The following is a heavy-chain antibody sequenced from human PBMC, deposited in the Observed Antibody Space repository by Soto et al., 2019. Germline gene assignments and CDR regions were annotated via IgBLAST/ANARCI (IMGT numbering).Heavy chain of an antibody. CDR3: AKVGSSGYAMDV. Sequence: GGSLRLSCAASGFTFSSYGMHWVRQAPGKGLEWVAVIWYDGSNKYYADSVKGRFTISRDNSKNTLYLQMNSLRAEDTAVYYCAKVGSSGYAMDVWGQGTTVTVSS. V-gene: IGHV3-30*02. CDR2: IWYDGSNK. D-gene: IGHD6-19*01. J-gene: IGHJ6*02. CDR1: GFTFSSYG.